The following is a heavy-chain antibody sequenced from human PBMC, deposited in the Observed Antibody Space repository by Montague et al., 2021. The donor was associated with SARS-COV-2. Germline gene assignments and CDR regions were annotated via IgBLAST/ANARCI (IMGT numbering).Heavy chain of an antibody. Sequence: SETLSLTCTVSGGSISSQTSCWGWVRLPPGKGLEWIGSIYYSGSTYYXPSLKSRVTISVDTSRNQFSLKLSSVTAADTAVYYCARDLDSFYGMDVWGQGTTVTVSS. CDR3: ARDLDSFYGMDV. CDR2: IYYSGST. J-gene: IGHJ6*02. CDR1: GGSISSQTSC. V-gene: IGHV4-39*07.